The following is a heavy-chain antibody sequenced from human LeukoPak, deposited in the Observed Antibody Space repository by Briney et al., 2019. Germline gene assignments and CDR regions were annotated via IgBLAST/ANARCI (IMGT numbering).Heavy chain of an antibody. Sequence: SETLSLTCTVSGGSISAYYWTWLRQPPGKGLEWIGYIYYNGGTNYNPSLKSRVTISVDTSKNQFSLQLSSVTAADTAVYYCASGAYGSGNFGYWGQGTLVTVSS. D-gene: IGHD3-10*01. V-gene: IGHV4-59*01. CDR2: IYYNGGT. CDR1: GGSISAYY. J-gene: IGHJ4*02. CDR3: ASGAYGSGNFGY.